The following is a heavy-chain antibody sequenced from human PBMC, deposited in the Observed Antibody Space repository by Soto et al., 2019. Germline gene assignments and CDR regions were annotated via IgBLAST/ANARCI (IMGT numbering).Heavy chain of an antibody. J-gene: IGHJ4*02. CDR3: ARAFNGRVERGYSFDY. CDR2: INPNSGGT. CDR1: GYTFTGYY. Sequence: ASVRVSYKASGYTFTGYYMHWVRQAPGQGLEWMGWINPNSGGTNYAQKFQGWVTMTRDTSISTAYMELSRLRSDDTAVYYCARAFNGRVERGYSFDYWGQGTLVTVSS. D-gene: IGHD5-18*01. V-gene: IGHV1-2*04.